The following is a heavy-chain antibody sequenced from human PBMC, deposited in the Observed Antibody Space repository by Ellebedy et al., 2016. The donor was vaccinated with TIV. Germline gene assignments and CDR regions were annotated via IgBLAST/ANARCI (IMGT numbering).Heavy chain of an antibody. CDR3: ARVVMGRNWFDP. J-gene: IGHJ5*02. CDR1: GYTFTSYD. CDR2: MNPNSGNT. Sequence: ASVKVSXXASGYTFTSYDINWVRQATGQGLEWMGWMNPNSGNTGYAQKFQGRVTMTRNTSISTAYMELSSLRSEDTAVYYCARVVMGRNWFDPWGQGTLVTVSS. V-gene: IGHV1-8*01. D-gene: IGHD2-21*01.